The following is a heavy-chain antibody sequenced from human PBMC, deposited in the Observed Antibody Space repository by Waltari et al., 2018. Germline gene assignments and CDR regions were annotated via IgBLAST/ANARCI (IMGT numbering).Heavy chain of an antibody. Sequence: QVQLVQSGAEVKKPGSSVKVSCKASGGTFSSYAISWVRQAPGQGLEWMGGIIPSFGTSSDAQKFQGRVGMTADESTSTAYMELSSLRAEDTAVYYCAGAAVSGVVLNWFDPWGQGTLVTVSS. V-gene: IGHV1-69*13. J-gene: IGHJ5*02. CDR1: GGTFSSYA. CDR2: IIPSFGTS. D-gene: IGHD3-3*01. CDR3: AGAAVSGVVLNWFDP.